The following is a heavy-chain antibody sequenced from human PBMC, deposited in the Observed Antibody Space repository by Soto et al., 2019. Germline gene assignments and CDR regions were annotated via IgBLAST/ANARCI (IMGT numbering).Heavy chain of an antibody. CDR3: ARPRLGDYGMDV. CDR2: IYYSGST. D-gene: IGHD5-12*01. V-gene: IGHV4-59*01. Sequence: ETLSLTCTVSGGSISSYYWSWIRQPPGKGLEWIGYIYYSGSTNYNPSLKSRVTISVDTSKNQFSLKLSSVTAADTAVYYCARPRLGDYGMDVWGQGTTVTVSS. CDR1: GGSISSYY. J-gene: IGHJ6*02.